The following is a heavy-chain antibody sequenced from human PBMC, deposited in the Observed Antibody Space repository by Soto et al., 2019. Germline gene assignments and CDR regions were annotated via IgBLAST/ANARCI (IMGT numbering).Heavy chain of an antibody. CDR3: AKDGINWGFDC. Sequence: QVQLVESGGGVVQPGTSLRLSCAVSGLTFRKSGMHWVRQAPGKGLEWVALILNDGVNKYYADSVKGRFIISRDNSKNTLSLQMNNLRVEDTAVYYCAKDGINWGFDCWGQGTLVTVSS. CDR1: GLTFRKSG. V-gene: IGHV3-33*06. CDR2: ILNDGVNK. D-gene: IGHD7-27*01. J-gene: IGHJ4*02.